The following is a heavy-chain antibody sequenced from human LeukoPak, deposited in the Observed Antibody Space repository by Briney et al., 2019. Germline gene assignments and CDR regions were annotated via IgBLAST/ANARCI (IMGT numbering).Heavy chain of an antibody. CDR3: AKWGDYDVLTGYYVSDY. J-gene: IGHJ4*02. V-gene: IGHV3-23*01. CDR1: GFTFSNYS. CDR2: ITGSGGNT. Sequence: GGSRRLSCAASGFTFSNYSMSWVRQAPGKGLEWVSAITGSGGNTYYADSVKGRFSISRDNSKSTVFLQMNSLRAEDTVVYYCAKWGDYDVLTGYYVSDYWGQGTLVTVSS. D-gene: IGHD3-9*01.